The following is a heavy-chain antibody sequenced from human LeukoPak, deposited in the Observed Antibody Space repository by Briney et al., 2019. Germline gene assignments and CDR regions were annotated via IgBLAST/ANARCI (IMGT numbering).Heavy chain of an antibody. J-gene: IGHJ2*01. D-gene: IGHD2-15*01. V-gene: IGHV3-20*04. CDR1: GFTFDDYG. CDR2: INWNGGST. Sequence: GESLRLSCAASGFTFDDYGMSWVRQVPGKGLEWVSGINWNGGSTVYADSVKGRFTISRDNAKNSLYLQMNSLRAEHTALYYCARPTTYSYWYFDLWGRGTLVTVSS. CDR3: ARPTTYSYWYFDL.